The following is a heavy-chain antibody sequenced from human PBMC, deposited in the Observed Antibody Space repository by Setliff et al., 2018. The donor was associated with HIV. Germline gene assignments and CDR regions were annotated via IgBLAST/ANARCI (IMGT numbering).Heavy chain of an antibody. V-gene: IGHV1-24*01. Sequence: ASVKVSCKASGYTFTSYYMHWVRQAPGQGLEWMGGFDPEDGETIYAQKFQGRVTMTEDTSTDTAYMELSSLRSEDTAVYYCATVVIAAARGSEYFQHWGQGTLVTVSS. CDR2: FDPEDGET. D-gene: IGHD6-13*01. CDR1: GYTFTSYY. CDR3: ATVVIAAARGSEYFQH. J-gene: IGHJ1*01.